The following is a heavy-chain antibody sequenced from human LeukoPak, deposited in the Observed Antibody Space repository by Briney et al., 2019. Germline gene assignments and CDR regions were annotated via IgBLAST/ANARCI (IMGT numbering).Heavy chain of an antibody. CDR2: IYYGGST. CDR1: GGSISSHY. CDR3: ARDLYSSGFNWFDP. J-gene: IGHJ5*02. V-gene: IGHV4-59*11. D-gene: IGHD6-19*01. Sequence: SETLSLTCTVSGGSISSHYWSWIRQPPGKGLEWIGYIYYGGSTNYNPSLKSRVTISVDTSKNQFSLKLSSVTAADTAVYYCARDLYSSGFNWFDPWGQGTLVTVSS.